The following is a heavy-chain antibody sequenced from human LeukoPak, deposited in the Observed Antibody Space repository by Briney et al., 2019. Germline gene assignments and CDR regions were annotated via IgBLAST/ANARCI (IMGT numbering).Heavy chain of an antibody. V-gene: IGHV3-23*01. CDR1: GFTFSSYA. J-gene: IGHJ6*03. CDR3: AKDRVDTAMVKIEWLGGYYMDV. Sequence: TGGSLRLSCAASGFTFSSYAMSWVRQAPGKGLEWVSAISGSGGSTYYADSVKGRFTISRDNSKNTLYLQMNSLRAEDTAVYYCAKDRVDTAMVKIEWLGGYYMDVWGKGTTVTVSS. CDR2: ISGSGGST. D-gene: IGHD5-18*01.